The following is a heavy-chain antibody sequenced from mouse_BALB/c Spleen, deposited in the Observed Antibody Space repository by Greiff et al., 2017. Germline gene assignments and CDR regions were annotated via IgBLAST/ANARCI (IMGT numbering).Heavy chain of an antibody. D-gene: IGHD1-1*01. Sequence: QVQLQQSGPGLVQPSPSLSITCTVSGFSLTSYGVHWVGQSPGQGLEWLGVIWSGGSTDNNAAFIYRLSISKENSKSHVFFNMNSRQANDTAIYYCSRKGTTVDDMDYWGQGTSVTVSS. CDR3: SRKGTTVDDMDY. CDR1: GFSLTSYG. J-gene: IGHJ4*01. V-gene: IGHV2-2*02. CDR2: IWSGGST.